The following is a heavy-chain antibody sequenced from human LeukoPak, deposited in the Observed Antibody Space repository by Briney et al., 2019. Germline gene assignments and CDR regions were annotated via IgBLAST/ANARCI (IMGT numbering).Heavy chain of an antibody. CDR3: AREHGDFTSLFDY. J-gene: IGHJ4*02. D-gene: IGHD4-17*01. CDR2: IYTSGST. CDR1: GGSISSGNYY. V-gene: IGHV4-61*02. Sequence: SETLSLTCTVSGGSISSGNYYWNWIRQPAGKGLEWIGRIYTSGSTHYNPSLKSRVTISVDTSRNQFSLKLSSVTAADTAVYYCAREHGDFTSLFDYWGQGTLVTVSS.